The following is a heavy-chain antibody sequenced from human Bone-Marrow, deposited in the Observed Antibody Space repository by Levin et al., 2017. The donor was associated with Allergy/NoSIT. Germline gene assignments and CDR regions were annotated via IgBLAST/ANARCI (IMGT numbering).Heavy chain of an antibody. CDR1: GYTFTSYG. Sequence: ASVKVSCKASGYTFTSYGISWVRQAPGQGLEWMGWISAYNGDTNYAQKLQGRVTMTTDTSTSTAYMELRSQRSDDTAEYYCAGDLYQYDDSGYFDYYFDYWGQGTLVTVSS. D-gene: IGHD3-22*01. CDR3: AGDLYQYDDSGYFDYYFDY. CDR2: ISAYNGDT. V-gene: IGHV1-18*01. J-gene: IGHJ4*02.